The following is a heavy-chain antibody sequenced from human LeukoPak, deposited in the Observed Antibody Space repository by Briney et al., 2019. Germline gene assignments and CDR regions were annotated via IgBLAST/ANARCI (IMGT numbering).Heavy chain of an antibody. Sequence: PGGSLRLSCAASGFTFSSYGMHWVRQAPGKGLEWVAVISYDGSNKYYADSVKGRFTISRDNSKNTLYLQMNSLRAEDTAVYYCAKITFYATFDYRGQGTLVTVSS. J-gene: IGHJ4*02. CDR3: AKITFYATFDY. V-gene: IGHV3-30*18. CDR2: ISYDGSNK. CDR1: GFTFSSYG. D-gene: IGHD1-14*01.